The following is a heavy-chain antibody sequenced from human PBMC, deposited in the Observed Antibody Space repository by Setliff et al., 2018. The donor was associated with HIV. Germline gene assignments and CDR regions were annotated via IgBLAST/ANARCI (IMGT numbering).Heavy chain of an antibody. D-gene: IGHD6-19*01. CDR2: INTGNDNT. CDR3: ARGRGLYSSGYYIDY. Sequence: ASVKVSCKTTGYTFSTYPMHWVRQAPGQRLEWMGWINTGNDNTRYSQKFQGRVTITRDTSATAVYMELRSLRSEDTAVYYCARGRGLYSSGYYIDYWGQGTLVTVSS. V-gene: IGHV1-3*04. J-gene: IGHJ4*02. CDR1: GYTFSTYP.